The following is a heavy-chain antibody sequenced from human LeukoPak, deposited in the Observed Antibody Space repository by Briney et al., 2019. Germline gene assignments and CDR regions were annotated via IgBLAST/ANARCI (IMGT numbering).Heavy chain of an antibody. CDR2: IYHSGST. Sequence: SETLSLTCTVSGYSISSGYYWGWIRQPPGKGLEWIGSIYHSGSTYYNPSLKSRVTISVDTSKNQSSLKLSSVTAADTAVYYCARDDSRRFDYWGQGTLVTVSS. CDR3: ARDDSRRFDY. D-gene: IGHD3-22*01. CDR1: GYSISSGYY. J-gene: IGHJ4*02. V-gene: IGHV4-38-2*02.